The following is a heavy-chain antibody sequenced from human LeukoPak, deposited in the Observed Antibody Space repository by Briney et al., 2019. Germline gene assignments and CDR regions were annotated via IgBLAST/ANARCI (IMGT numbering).Heavy chain of an antibody. CDR2: IYGNDDK. Sequence: SGPTLVHPTRPLTLTYTFSEFSLTTGGVAVGWIRQPPGKALEWLALIYGNDDKRYSPSLKSRLTISKDTSKNQVVLTMTNMDPVDTATYYCAHRVSSGFDYWGQGTLVTVSS. CDR3: AHRVSSGFDY. CDR1: EFSLTTGGVA. V-gene: IGHV2-5*01. D-gene: IGHD6-25*01. J-gene: IGHJ4*02.